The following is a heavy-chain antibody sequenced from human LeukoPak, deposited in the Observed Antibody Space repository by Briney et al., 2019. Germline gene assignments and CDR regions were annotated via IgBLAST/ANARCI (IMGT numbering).Heavy chain of an antibody. V-gene: IGHV4-59*08. CDR1: GGSISSYY. CDR3: ASLYCSSTSCYLFH. CDR2: IYYSGST. Sequence: PSETLSLTCTVSGGSISSYYWSWIRQTPGKGLEWIGYIYYSGSTNYNPSLKSRVNISVDTSKNQFSLKLSSVTAADTALYYCASLYCSSTSCYLFHWGQGTLVTVPS. D-gene: IGHD2-2*01. J-gene: IGHJ4*02.